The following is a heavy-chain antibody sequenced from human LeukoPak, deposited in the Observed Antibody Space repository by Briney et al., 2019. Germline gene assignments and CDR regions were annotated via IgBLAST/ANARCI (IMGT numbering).Heavy chain of an antibody. CDR2: IYYTGRT. J-gene: IGHJ6*02. CDR3: ARRSHTYYAMDV. CDR1: GGSINNYY. Sequence: PSETLSLTCIVSGGSINNYYWNWIRHAPGKGLESIGYIYYTGRTYYNPSLKSRVTISVDTSMNQFSLKLSSVTAADTAVYYCARRSHTYYAMDVWGQGTTVTVSS. V-gene: IGHV4-59*08.